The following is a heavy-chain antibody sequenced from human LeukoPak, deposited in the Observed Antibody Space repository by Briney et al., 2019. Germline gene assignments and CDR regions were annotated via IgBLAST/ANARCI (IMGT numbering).Heavy chain of an antibody. CDR2: IRSKAYGGTT. D-gene: IGHD3-10*01. CDR3: TRGNYYGSGGYLRWFDP. V-gene: IGHV3-49*03. Sequence: GGSLRLSCTASGFTFGDYAMSWFRQAPGKGLEWVGFIRSKAYGGTTEYAASVKGRFTISRDDSKSIAYLQMNSLKTEDTAVYYCTRGNYYGSGGYLRWFDPWGQGTLVTVSS. J-gene: IGHJ5*02. CDR1: GFTFGDYA.